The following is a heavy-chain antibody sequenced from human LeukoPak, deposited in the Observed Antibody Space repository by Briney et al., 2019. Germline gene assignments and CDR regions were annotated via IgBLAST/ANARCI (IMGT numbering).Heavy chain of an antibody. Sequence: ASVKISCKVSGYTLTELSMHWVRQAPGKGLEWMGGFDPEDGETIYAQKFQGRVTMTEDTSTDTAYMELSSLRSEDTAVYYCATIVSSGYAYFDYWGQGTLVTVSS. J-gene: IGHJ4*02. CDR3: ATIVSSGYAYFDY. V-gene: IGHV1-24*01. CDR1: GYTLTELS. D-gene: IGHD3-22*01. CDR2: FDPEDGET.